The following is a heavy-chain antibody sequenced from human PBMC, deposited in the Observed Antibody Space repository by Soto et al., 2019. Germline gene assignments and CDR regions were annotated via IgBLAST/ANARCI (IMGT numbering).Heavy chain of an antibody. D-gene: IGHD3-9*01. J-gene: IGHJ4*02. CDR3: TRGYDILTGPY. V-gene: IGHV3-73*01. CDR1: GFTFSGSA. Sequence: GGSLRLSCAASGFTFSGSAMHWVRQASGKGLEWVGRIRSKANSYATAYAASVKGRFTISRDDSKNTAYLQMNSLKTEDTAVYYCTRGYDILTGPYWGQGTLVTVSS. CDR2: IRSKANSYAT.